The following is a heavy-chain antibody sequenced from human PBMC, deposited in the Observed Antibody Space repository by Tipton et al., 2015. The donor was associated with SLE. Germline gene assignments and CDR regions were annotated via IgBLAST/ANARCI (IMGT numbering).Heavy chain of an antibody. CDR2: IWYDGSNK. Sequence: SLRLSCAASGFTFSSYGMHWVRQAPGKGLEWVAGIWYDGSNKYYADSVKGRFTISRDNSKNTLYLQMNSLRAEDTAVYYCAKDGLIAAAGTSRYYFDYWGQGALVTVSS. CDR1: GFTFSSYG. J-gene: IGHJ4*02. V-gene: IGHV3-33*06. CDR3: AKDGLIAAAGTSRYYFDY. D-gene: IGHD6-13*01.